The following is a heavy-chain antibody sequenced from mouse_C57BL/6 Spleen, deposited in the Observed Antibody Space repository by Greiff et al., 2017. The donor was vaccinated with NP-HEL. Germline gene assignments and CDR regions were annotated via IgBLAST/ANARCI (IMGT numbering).Heavy chain of an antibody. CDR2: IHPNSGST. Sequence: QVQLQQPGAELVKPGASVKLSCKASGYTFTSYWMHWVKQRPGQGLEWIGMIHPNSGSTNYNEKFKSKATLTVDKSSSTAYMQLSSLTSEDSAVYYCASYITTVVATDDWGQGTTLTVSS. CDR3: ASYITTVVATDD. V-gene: IGHV1-64*01. J-gene: IGHJ2*01. CDR1: GYTFTSYW. D-gene: IGHD1-1*01.